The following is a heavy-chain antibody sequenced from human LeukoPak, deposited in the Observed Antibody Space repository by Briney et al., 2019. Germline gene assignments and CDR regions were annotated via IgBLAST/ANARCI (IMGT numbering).Heavy chain of an antibody. Sequence: PSETLSLTCTVSGGSISSSSYYWGWIRQPPGKGLEWIGSIYYSGSTNYNPSLKSRVTISVDTSKNQFSLKLSSVTAADTAVYYCARGSGITMIPYFDYWGQGTLVTVSS. CDR1: GGSISSSSYY. CDR3: ARGSGITMIPYFDY. V-gene: IGHV4-39*07. CDR2: IYYSGST. D-gene: IGHD3-22*01. J-gene: IGHJ4*02.